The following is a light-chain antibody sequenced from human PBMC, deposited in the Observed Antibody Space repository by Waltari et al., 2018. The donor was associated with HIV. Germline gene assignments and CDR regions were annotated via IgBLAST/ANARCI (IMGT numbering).Light chain of an antibody. Sequence: QSVLTQPPSASGTPGQRVTISCSGSSSNIGSNPVNWYQQLPGTAPKLLIYTTNQRPSVVPDRFSGPQSGTSASLAISGLQSEDEADYYCAAWDDSLSGYVVFGGGTKLTVL. CDR1: SSNIGSNP. CDR2: TTN. CDR3: AAWDDSLSGYVV. J-gene: IGLJ2*01. V-gene: IGLV1-44*01.